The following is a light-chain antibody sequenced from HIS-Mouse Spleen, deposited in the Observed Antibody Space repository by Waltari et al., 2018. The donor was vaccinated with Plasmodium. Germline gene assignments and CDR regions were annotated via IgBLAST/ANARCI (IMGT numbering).Light chain of an antibody. J-gene: IGLJ2*01. CDR2: DVS. Sequence: QSALTQPRSVSGSPGQSVTISCTGTSSDVGCYNYVSWYQQHPDQAPKLMIYDVSKRPARVPDRFSGSKSGNTATLTISGTQAMDEADYYCQAWDSSTVVFGGGTKLTVL. V-gene: IGLV2-11*01. CDR1: SSDVGCYNY. CDR3: QAWDSSTVV.